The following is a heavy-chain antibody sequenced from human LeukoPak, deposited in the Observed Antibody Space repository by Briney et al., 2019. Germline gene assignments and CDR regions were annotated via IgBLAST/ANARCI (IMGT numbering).Heavy chain of an antibody. CDR1: GDSISSGGYS. D-gene: IGHD5-24*01. CDR3: ARSREMATWGLGAFDI. V-gene: IGHV4-30-2*01. J-gene: IGHJ3*02. Sequence: SQTLSLTCAVSGDSISSGGYSWSWIRQPPGKGLEWIGYFYHSGSTYYNPSLKSRVTISVDRSKNQFSLKLSSATAADTAVYYCARSREMATWGLGAFDIWGQGTMVTVSS. CDR2: FYHSGST.